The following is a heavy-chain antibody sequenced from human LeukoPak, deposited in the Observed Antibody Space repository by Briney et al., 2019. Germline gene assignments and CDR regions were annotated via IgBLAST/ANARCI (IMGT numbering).Heavy chain of an antibody. CDR3: ARDTDTALDV. CDR1: GFTFSSYS. V-gene: IGHV3-72*01. Sequence: QPGGSLRLSCAASGFTFSSYSMNWVRQAPGKGLEWISRTKNRANSHITQYAASVNGRFIASRDDSKNSLFLQMNSLKAEDTAVYYCARDTDTALDVWGQGTTVTVSS. J-gene: IGHJ6*02. CDR2: TKNRANSHIT.